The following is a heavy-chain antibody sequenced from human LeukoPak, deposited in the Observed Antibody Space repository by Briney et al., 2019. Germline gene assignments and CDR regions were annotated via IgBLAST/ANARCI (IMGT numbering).Heavy chain of an antibody. D-gene: IGHD2-21*02. CDR1: GFTFSRHG. CDR3: HIVVVTAIGVPFDI. CDR2: IWYDGSNK. J-gene: IGHJ3*02. Sequence: PGGSLRLSCAPSGFTFSRHGMHWVRQAPGKGLEWVAVIWYDGSNKYYADSVKGRFTISRDNSKNTLYLQMNDLRAEDTAVYYCHIVVVTAIGVPFDIWGQGTMVTVSP. V-gene: IGHV3-33*08.